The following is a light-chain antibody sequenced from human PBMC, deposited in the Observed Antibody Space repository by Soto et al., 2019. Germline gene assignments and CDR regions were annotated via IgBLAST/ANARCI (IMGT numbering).Light chain of an antibody. J-gene: IGKJ4*01. CDR3: QQYNQWPLT. CDR2: FAS. CDR1: QTVSNN. Sequence: EIVMTQSPATLSVSPGEKATLSCRASQTVSNNLAWYQHKPGQAPMLLIYFASTRATGIPARFSGSGSGTEFTLTISSLQSEDFAVYYCQQYNQWPLTFGGGTKAETK. V-gene: IGKV3-15*01.